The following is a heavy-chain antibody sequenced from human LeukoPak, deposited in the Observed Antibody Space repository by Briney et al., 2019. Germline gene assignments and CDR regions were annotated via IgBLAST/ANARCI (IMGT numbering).Heavy chain of an antibody. V-gene: IGHV3-30-3*01. J-gene: IGHJ5*02. CDR1: GFTFSSYA. CDR3: AGRNL. CDR2: ISYDGSNK. Sequence: GRSLRLSCAASGFTFSSYAMHWVRQAPGKGLEWVAVISYDGSNKYYADSVKGRFTISRDNSKNTLYLQMNSLRAEDTAVYYCAGRNLWGQGTLVTVSS.